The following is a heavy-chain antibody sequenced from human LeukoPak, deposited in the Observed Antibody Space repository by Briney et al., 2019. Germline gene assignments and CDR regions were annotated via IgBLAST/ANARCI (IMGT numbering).Heavy chain of an antibody. J-gene: IGHJ3*01. D-gene: IGHD6-6*01. Sequence: GGSLRLSCAVSGFTFSGFWMSWSRQAPGKGLEWVASINSDGSEGYYADVVRGRFTISRDNAKNSLYLQINSLRAEDTAVYYCARSSYSSSSSVWGQGTMVTVSS. CDR3: ARSSYSSSSSV. CDR1: GFTFSGFW. CDR2: INSDGSEG. V-gene: IGHV3-7*03.